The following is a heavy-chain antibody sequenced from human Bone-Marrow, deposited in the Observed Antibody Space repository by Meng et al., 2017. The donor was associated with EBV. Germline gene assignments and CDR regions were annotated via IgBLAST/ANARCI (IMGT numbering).Heavy chain of an antibody. CDR2: IYHSGST. CDR3: ARGDDSSGLDY. D-gene: IGHD3-22*01. Sequence: QLQLQESGSALVQPSQVLSLTCGVSGGSFASGGYSWSWIRQPPGKSLEWIGYIYHSGSTSYNPSLKSRVTISVDRSKNQFSLKLNSVTAADTAVYYCARGDDSSGLDYWGQGTLVTVSS. J-gene: IGHJ4*02. V-gene: IGHV4-30-2*01. CDR1: GGSFASGGYS.